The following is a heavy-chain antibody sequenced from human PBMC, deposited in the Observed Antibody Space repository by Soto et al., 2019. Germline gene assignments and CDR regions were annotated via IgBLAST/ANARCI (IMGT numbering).Heavy chain of an antibody. Sequence: QVTVKESGPVLVKPTETLTLTCTVSGFSLSNAGLGVSWIRQPPGKALEWLAHIFSNDEKSYSTSLKSRLTVSKDTSKSPVVVTMTNMYPVDAATYYCASTYSTSWYWFDPWGQGTLVTVSS. D-gene: IGHD6-13*01. J-gene: IGHJ5*02. CDR3: ASTYSTSWYWFDP. CDR2: IFSNDEK. V-gene: IGHV2-26*04. CDR1: GFSLSNAGLG.